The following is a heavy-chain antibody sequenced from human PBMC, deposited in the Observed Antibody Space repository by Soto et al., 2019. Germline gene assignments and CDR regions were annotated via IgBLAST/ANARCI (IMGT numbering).Heavy chain of an antibody. Sequence: SETLSLTCAVYGGSFSGCYWSWIRQPPGKGLEWIGEINHSGSTNYNPSLKSRVTISVDTSKNQFSLKLSSVTAADTAVYYCARGAGTSLYGSAFDYWGQGTLVTV. CDR3: ARGAGTSLYGSAFDY. CDR1: GGSFSGCY. CDR2: INHSGST. D-gene: IGHD1-7*01. V-gene: IGHV4-34*01. J-gene: IGHJ4*02.